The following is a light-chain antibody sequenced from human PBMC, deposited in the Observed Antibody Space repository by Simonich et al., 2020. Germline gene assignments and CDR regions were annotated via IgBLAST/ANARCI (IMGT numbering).Light chain of an antibody. Sequence: EIVMTQSPATLSVSPGERATLSCRASQSVSSNLAWYQQKPGQAPRLLIYGASTRATGIPARFSGSGSGTEFTLTISSLQSEDSAVDYCQQYNNWPPWTFGQGTKVEIK. J-gene: IGKJ1*01. V-gene: IGKV3-15*01. CDR1: QSVSSN. CDR2: GAS. CDR3: QQYNNWPPWT.